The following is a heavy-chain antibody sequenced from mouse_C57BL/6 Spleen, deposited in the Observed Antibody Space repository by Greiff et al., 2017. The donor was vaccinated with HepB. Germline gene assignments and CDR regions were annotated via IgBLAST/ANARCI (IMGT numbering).Heavy chain of an antibody. J-gene: IGHJ3*01. CDR1: GYSITSGYY. V-gene: IGHV3-6*01. Sequence: EVKVEESGPGLVKPSQSLSLTCSVTGYSITSGYYWNWIRQFPGNKLEWMGYISYDGSNNYNPSLKNRISITRDTSKNQFFLKLNSVTTEDTATYYCARHYTGFAYWGQGTLVTVSA. CDR3: ARHYTGFAY. CDR2: ISYDGSN. D-gene: IGHD2-12*01.